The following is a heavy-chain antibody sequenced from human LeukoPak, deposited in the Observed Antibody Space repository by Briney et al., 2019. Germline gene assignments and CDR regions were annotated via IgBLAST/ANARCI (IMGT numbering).Heavy chain of an antibody. D-gene: IGHD6-13*01. CDR1: GGSISSSTYY. CDR3: AGHQFHSRAYYFDY. CDR2: IYYSGST. J-gene: IGHJ4*02. Sequence: SETLSLTCTVSGGSISSSTYYWGWIRQPPGKGLEWIGTIYYSGSTYFNPSLKSRVTISVDTSKNQFSLKLSSVTAADTAVYYCAGHQFHSRAYYFDYWGQGTLVTVSS. V-gene: IGHV4-39*01.